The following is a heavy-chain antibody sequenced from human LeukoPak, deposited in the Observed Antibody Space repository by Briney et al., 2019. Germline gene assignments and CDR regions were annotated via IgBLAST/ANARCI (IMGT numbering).Heavy chain of an antibody. V-gene: IGHV4-34*01. D-gene: IGHD3-22*01. J-gene: IGHJ4*02. CDR1: GASFSGYY. CDR2: INHSGST. CDR3: ARGANYYDSSGYSATFDY. Sequence: PSDTLSLTCAVYGASFSGYYWNWIRQPPGKGLEWIGEINHSGSTNYNPSLKSRVTMSVDTSKNQFSLRLSSVTAADTAVYYCARGANYYDSSGYSATFDYWGQGTLVTVSS.